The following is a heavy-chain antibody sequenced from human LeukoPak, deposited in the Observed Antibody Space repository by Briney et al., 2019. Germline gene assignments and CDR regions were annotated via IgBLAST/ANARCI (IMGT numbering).Heavy chain of an antibody. D-gene: IGHD7-27*01. Sequence: GGSLRLPCAASGFNFRIHGINWVRQAPGKGLEWVSAIGVSGIHTYFADSVRGRFSISRDDSRNTVYLQMNSLRAGDTALYFCARDLSLLGLDDWGQGTLVTVSS. CDR3: ARDLSLLGLDD. CDR1: GFNFRIHG. V-gene: IGHV3-23*01. J-gene: IGHJ4*02. CDR2: IGVSGIHT.